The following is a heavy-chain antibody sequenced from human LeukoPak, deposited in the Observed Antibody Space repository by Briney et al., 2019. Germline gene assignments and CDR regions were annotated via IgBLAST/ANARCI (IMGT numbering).Heavy chain of an antibody. D-gene: IGHD4-23*01. J-gene: IGHJ4*02. CDR2: IYYSGST. CDR1: GGSISSGSYY. Sequence: SETLSLTCTVSGGSISSGSYYWSWIRQHPGKGLEWIGYIYYSGSTYYNPSLKSRVTISVDTSKNQFSLKLSSVTAADTVVYYCARVYGGNSRFRYYFDYWGQGTLVTVSS. V-gene: IGHV4-31*03. CDR3: ARVYGGNSRFRYYFDY.